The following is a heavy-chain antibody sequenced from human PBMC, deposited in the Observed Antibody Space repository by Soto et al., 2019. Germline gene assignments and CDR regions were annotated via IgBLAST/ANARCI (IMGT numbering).Heavy chain of an antibody. J-gene: IGHJ5*02. CDR3: ARGAFRAVVPAATINWFDP. CDR2: INHSGST. V-gene: IGHV4-34*01. CDR1: GGSFSGYY. Sequence: SETLSLTCAGYGGSFSGYYWSWIRQPPRTGLEWIGEINHSGSTNYNPSLKSRVTISVDTSKNQFSLKLSSVTAADTAVYYCARGAFRAVVPAATINWFDPWGQGTLVTVSS. D-gene: IGHD2-2*01.